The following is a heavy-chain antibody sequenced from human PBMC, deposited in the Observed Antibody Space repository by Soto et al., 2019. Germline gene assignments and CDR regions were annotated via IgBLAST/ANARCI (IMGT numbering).Heavy chain of an antibody. J-gene: IGHJ4*02. V-gene: IGHV3-23*01. CDR1: GFTFSSYA. Sequence: PGGSLRLSCAASGFTFSSYAMSWVRQAPGKGLEWVSAISGSGGSTYYADSVKGRFTISRDNSKNTLYLQMNSLRAEDTAVYYRAKGQYQLLYFDYWGQGTLVTVSS. D-gene: IGHD2-2*01. CDR3: AKGQYQLLYFDY. CDR2: ISGSGGST.